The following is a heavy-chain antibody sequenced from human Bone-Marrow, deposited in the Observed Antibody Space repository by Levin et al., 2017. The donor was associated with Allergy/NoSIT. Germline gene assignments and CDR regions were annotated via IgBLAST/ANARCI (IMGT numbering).Heavy chain of an antibody. V-gene: IGHV1-46*01. D-gene: IGHD6-19*01. CDR3: ARDSAAVAGTSGAFDI. CDR2: INPSGGST. J-gene: IGHJ3*02. CDR1: GYTFTSYY. Sequence: GASVKVSCKASGYTFTSYYMHWVRQAPGQGLEWMGIINPSGGSTSYAQKFQGRVTMTRDTSTSTVYMELSSLRSEDTAVYYCARDSAAVAGTSGAFDIWGQGTMVTVSS.